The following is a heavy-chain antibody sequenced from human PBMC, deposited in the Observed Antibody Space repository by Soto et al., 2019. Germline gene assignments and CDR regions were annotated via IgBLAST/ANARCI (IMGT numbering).Heavy chain of an antibody. Sequence: SVKVSCTASGFTFTSSAVQWVRQARGQRLEWIGWIVVGSGNTNYAQKFQERVTITRDMSTSTAYMELSSLRSEDTAVYYCAAAAPSYSSSWYGGYFDYWGQGTLVTVSS. CDR2: IVVGSGNT. CDR3: AAAAPSYSSSWYGGYFDY. D-gene: IGHD6-13*01. CDR1: GFTFTSSA. V-gene: IGHV1-58*01. J-gene: IGHJ4*02.